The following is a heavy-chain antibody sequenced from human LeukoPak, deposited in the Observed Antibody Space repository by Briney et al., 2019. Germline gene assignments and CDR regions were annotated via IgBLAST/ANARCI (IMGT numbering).Heavy chain of an antibody. J-gene: IGHJ6*04. CDR3: ARDTGVTTYYYGMDV. CDR1: GGSFSSYY. CDR2: IYYSGST. V-gene: IGHV4-59*01. Sequence: TSETLSLTCTVSGGSFSSYYWSWIRQPPGKGLEWIGYIYYSGSTNYNPSLKSRVTISVDTSKNQFSLKLSSATAADTAVYYCARDTGVTTYYYGMDVWGKGTTVTVSS. D-gene: IGHD4-17*01.